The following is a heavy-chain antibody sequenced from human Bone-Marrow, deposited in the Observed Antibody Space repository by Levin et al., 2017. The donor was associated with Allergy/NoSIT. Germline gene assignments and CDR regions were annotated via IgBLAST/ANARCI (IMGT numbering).Heavy chain of an antibody. Sequence: QAGGSLRLSCAASGFTFRSYAMHWVRQAPGKGLEWVAVISFDGSKEYYADSVKGRFTISRDNPKNTLYLQMNSLRAEDTAVYYCAVATYGHVYYYYYGMDVWGQGTTVTVSS. D-gene: IGHD3-10*01. CDR1: GFTFRSYA. CDR3: AVATYGHVYYYYYGMDV. V-gene: IGHV3-30-3*01. J-gene: IGHJ6*02. CDR2: ISFDGSKE.